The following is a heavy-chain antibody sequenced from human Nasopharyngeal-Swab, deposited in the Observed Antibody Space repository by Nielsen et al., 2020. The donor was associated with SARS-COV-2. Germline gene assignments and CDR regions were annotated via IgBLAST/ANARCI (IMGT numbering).Heavy chain of an antibody. Sequence: GESLKISCAASGFTFDDYAMHWVRQAPGKGLEWVAVIWYDGSNKYYADSVKGRFTISRDNSKNTLYLQMNSLRAEDTAVYYCARDLPLGGGYDSSTDDQEDVWGQGTTVTVSS. D-gene: IGHD5-12*01. CDR2: IWYDGSNK. CDR3: ARDLPLGGGYDSSTDDQEDV. CDR1: GFTFDDYA. V-gene: IGHV3-33*08. J-gene: IGHJ6*02.